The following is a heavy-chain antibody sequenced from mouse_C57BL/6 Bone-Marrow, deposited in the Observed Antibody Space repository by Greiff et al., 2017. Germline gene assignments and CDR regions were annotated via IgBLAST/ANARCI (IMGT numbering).Heavy chain of an antibody. Sequence: VKLQQPGAELVKPGASVKMSCKASGYTFTSYWITWVKQRPGQGLEWIGDIYPTSGRTNYNEKFKSTAILTVDTSSNTAYMQLSSLTSEDSAVFYWARSGPLGRSFDYWGQGTTLTVSS. D-gene: IGHD4-1*01. CDR3: ARSGPLGRSFDY. CDR1: GYTFTSYW. V-gene: IGHV1-55*01. CDR2: IYPTSGRT. J-gene: IGHJ2*01.